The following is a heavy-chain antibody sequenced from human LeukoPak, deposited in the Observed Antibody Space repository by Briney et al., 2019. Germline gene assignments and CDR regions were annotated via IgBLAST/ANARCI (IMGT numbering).Heavy chain of an antibody. CDR1: GGSISSYY. D-gene: IGHD2-15*01. Sequence: SETLSLTCTVSGGSISSYYWSWIRQPPGKGRAWIGYIYYSGSTNYNPSLKSRVTISVDTSKNQFSLKLSSVAAADTAVYYCAGFRKTIGGTYVDFWRKGTLVTVFS. J-gene: IGHJ4*02. V-gene: IGHV4-59*01. CDR3: AGFRKTIGGTYVDF. CDR2: IYYSGST.